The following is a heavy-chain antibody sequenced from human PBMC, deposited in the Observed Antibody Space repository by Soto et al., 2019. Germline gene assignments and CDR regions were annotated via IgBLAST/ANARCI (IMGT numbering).Heavy chain of an antibody. CDR3: AKEGTDCSSTSCHDMDY. J-gene: IGHJ4*02. D-gene: IGHD2-2*01. Sequence: EVQLWESVGGLVHPGGSLRLSCAASGFTFSRYARSWVRQAPGQGVEWGSAISGSGGSTYYAESVKGRFTIARDNTKNTLYLQMNSRRDEDTALYYCAKEGTDCSSTSCHDMDYWGQGTLVTVSS. CDR1: GFTFSRYA. CDR2: ISGSGGST. V-gene: IGHV3-23*01.